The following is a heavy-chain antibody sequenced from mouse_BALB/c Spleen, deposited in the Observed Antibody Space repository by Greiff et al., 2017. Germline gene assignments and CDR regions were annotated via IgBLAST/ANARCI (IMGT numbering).Heavy chain of an antibody. Sequence: QVQLQQSGAELVRPGSSVKISCKASGYAFSSYWMNWVKQRPGQGLEWIGQIYPGDGDTNYNGKFKGKATLTADKSSSTAYMQLSSLTSEDSAVYFCARRGDKGGFAYWGQGTLVTVSA. CDR2: IYPGDGDT. CDR3: ARRGDKGGFAY. CDR1: GYAFSSYW. V-gene: IGHV1-80*01. J-gene: IGHJ3*01.